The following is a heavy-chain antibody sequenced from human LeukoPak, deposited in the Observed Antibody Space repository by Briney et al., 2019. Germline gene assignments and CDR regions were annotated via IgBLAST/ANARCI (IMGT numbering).Heavy chain of an antibody. Sequence: PGGSLRLSCAASGFNFSSYEMNWVRQAPGKGLEWVSYISSSGSTIYYADSVKGRFTISRDNAKNSLYLQMNSLRAEDTAVYYCARDGGPRGGQGRPDYWGQGTLVTVSS. V-gene: IGHV3-48*03. CDR1: GFNFSSYE. D-gene: IGHD3-16*01. CDR3: ARDGGPRGGQGRPDY. J-gene: IGHJ4*02. CDR2: ISSSGSTI.